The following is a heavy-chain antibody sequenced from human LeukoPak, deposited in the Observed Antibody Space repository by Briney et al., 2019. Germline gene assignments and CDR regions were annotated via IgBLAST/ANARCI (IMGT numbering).Heavy chain of an antibody. J-gene: IGHJ4*02. CDR2: INHSGST. CDR3: ARVFAGVLDY. Sequence: PETLTLTCAVYGGSFSGYYWSWIRQPPGKGLEWIGEINHSGSTNYNPSLKSRVTISVDTSKNQFSLKLSSVTAADTAVYYCARVFAGVLDYWGQGTLVTVSS. V-gene: IGHV4-34*01. CDR1: GGSFSGYY. D-gene: IGHD2-8*01.